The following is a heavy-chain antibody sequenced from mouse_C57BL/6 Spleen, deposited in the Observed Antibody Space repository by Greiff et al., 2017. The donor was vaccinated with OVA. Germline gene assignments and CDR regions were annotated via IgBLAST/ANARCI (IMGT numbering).Heavy chain of an antibody. CDR2: IYPGSGST. CDR3: ARGQITTVEYWYFDV. V-gene: IGHV1-55*01. D-gene: IGHD1-1*01. J-gene: IGHJ1*03. Sequence: QVQLQQPGAELVKPGASVKMSCKASGYTFTSYWITWVKQRPGQGLEWIEDIYPGSGSTNYNEKFKSKATLTVDTSSSTAYMQLSSLTSEDSAVYYCARGQITTVEYWYFDVWGTGTTVTVSS. CDR1: GYTFTSYW.